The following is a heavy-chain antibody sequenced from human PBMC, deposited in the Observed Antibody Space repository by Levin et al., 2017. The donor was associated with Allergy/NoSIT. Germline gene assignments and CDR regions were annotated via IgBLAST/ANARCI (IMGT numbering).Heavy chain of an antibody. Sequence: GGSLRLSCAASGFNISGTYMNWVRQAPGKGLEWVSVIYYDGRTYYADSVKGRFTISRDDSKNMVYLQMNNLIADDTAVYYCAKKEWYNGFDIWGRGTMVTVSS. CDR2: IYYDGRT. D-gene: IGHD3-3*01. CDR3: AKKEWYNGFDI. CDR1: GFNISGTY. V-gene: IGHV3-53*01. J-gene: IGHJ3*02.